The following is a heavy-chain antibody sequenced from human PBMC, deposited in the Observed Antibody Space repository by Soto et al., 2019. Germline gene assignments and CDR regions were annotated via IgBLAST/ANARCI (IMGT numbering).Heavy chain of an antibody. CDR3: AVLPGTEGLGYCSGGSCYSRRDAFDI. D-gene: IGHD2-15*01. CDR1: VYTLTDHY. Sequence: SVTVSFQASVYTLTDHYSHWVRPAPGQGPEGVGWINPNSGGTNCAEKFQGWVTTTRDTSISSAYMELSRLRCDDTAVYYCAVLPGTEGLGYCSGGSCYSRRDAFDIWGQGTMVTVSS. V-gene: IGHV1-2*04. J-gene: IGHJ3*02. CDR2: INPNSGGT.